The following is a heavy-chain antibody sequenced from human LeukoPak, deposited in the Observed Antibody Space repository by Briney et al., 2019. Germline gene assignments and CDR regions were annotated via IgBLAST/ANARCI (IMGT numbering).Heavy chain of an antibody. CDR2: IYDSGST. V-gene: IGHV4-39*07. Sequence: PETPSLTCTVSGGSISSSGFYWGWIRQPPGKGLEWIGSIYDSGSTYYNPSLKSRVTISVDTSKNQFSLKVNTVTAADTALYYCARDHLREYNWFDPWGQGTLVTVSS. J-gene: IGHJ5*02. CDR3: ARDHLREYNWFDP. CDR1: GGSISSSGFY. D-gene: IGHD2/OR15-2a*01.